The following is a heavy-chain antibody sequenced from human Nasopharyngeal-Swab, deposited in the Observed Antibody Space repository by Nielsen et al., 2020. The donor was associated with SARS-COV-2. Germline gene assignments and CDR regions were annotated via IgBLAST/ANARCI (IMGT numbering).Heavy chain of an antibody. Sequence: ARQAPGKGLEWVANIKRDGSEKYYVDSVKGRFTISRDNAKNSLFLQMNSLRAEDTAVYYCAKGLVEYYDILTGYYIIGYWGQGTLVTVSS. J-gene: IGHJ4*02. V-gene: IGHV3-7*01. CDR3: AKGLVEYYDILTGYYIIGY. D-gene: IGHD3-9*01. CDR2: IKRDGSEK.